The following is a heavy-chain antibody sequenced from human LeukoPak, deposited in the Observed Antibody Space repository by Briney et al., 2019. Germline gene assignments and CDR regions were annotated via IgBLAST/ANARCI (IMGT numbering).Heavy chain of an antibody. Sequence: ASVKVSCKASGCTFTSYDINWVRQATGQGLEWMGWMNPNSGNTGYAQKFQGRVTITRNTSISTAYMELSSLRSEDTAVYYCARLRAKDYYYYYYMDVWGKGTTVTVSS. CDR2: MNPNSGNT. CDR1: GCTFTSYD. CDR3: ARLRAKDYYYYYYMDV. J-gene: IGHJ6*03. V-gene: IGHV1-8*03.